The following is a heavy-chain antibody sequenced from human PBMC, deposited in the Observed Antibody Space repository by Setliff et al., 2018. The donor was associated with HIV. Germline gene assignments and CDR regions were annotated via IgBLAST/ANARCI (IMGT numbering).Heavy chain of an antibody. J-gene: IGHJ1*01. CDR2: ISSSGSTI. Sequence: PGGSLRLSCAASGFPFSSYEMNWVRQAQGKGLEWVSNISSSGSTIYYADSVKGRFTISRDNTKNSLYLQMNSRRAEDTAVYSSARARGGNSEWSYWGEGTLVTVAS. CDR1: GFPFSSYE. D-gene: IGHD2-15*01. V-gene: IGHV3-48*03. CDR3: ARARGGNSEWSY.